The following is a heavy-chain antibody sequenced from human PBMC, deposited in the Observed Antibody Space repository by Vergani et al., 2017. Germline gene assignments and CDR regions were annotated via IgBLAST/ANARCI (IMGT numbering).Heavy chain of an antibody. Sequence: EVQLLQSEGAVVQPGGSLRLSCVASGFTFSSHAMSWVRQGHGQGLEWVSSIKNTGDSTPYAGSVKGQFTISRDNSKNTLYLQMNSLRVEDTAVYYCGRGSDNYNWGKGTLVTVSS. V-gene: IGHV3-23*01. CDR3: GRGSDNYN. D-gene: IGHD5-24*01. J-gene: IGHJ4*02. CDR2: IKNTGDST. CDR1: GFTFSSHA.